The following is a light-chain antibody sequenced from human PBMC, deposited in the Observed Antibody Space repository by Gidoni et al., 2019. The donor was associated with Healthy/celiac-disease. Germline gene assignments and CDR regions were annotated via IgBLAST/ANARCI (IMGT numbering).Light chain of an antibody. CDR1: ALPKQY. J-gene: IGLJ1*01. CDR2: KDS. CDR3: QSADSSGTYV. Sequence: SYELTQPPSVSVSPGQTARITCSGDALPKQYAYWYQQKPGQAPVLVIYKDSERPSGIPERVSGSSSGTTVTLTISGGQAEDEADYYCQSADSSGTYVFGTGTKVTVL. V-gene: IGLV3-25*03.